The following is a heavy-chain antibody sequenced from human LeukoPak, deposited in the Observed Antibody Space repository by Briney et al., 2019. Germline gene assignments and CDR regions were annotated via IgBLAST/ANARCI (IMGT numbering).Heavy chain of an antibody. Sequence: GGSLRLSCTASGFTFGDYAMSWVRQAPGKGLEWVSAISGSGGSTYYADSVEGRFTISRDNSKNTLYLQMNSLRAEDTAVYYCANEAADGNPDYWGQGTLVTVSS. V-gene: IGHV3-23*01. D-gene: IGHD6-13*01. CDR1: GFTFGDYA. J-gene: IGHJ4*02. CDR2: ISGSGGST. CDR3: ANEAADGNPDY.